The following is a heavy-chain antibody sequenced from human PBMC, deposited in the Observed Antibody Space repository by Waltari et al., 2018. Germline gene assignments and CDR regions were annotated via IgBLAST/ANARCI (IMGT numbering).Heavy chain of an antibody. Sequence: QVQLQQWGAGLLKPSETLSLTCAVYGGSFSGYYWSWIRQPPGKGLEWIGEINHSGSTNYNPSLKSRVTISVDTSKNQFSLTLSAVTAADTAVYYCARAPRSQGCAFDIWGQGTMVTVSS. CDR1: GGSFSGYY. V-gene: IGHV4-34*01. CDR3: ARAPRSQGCAFDI. J-gene: IGHJ3*02. CDR2: INHSGST.